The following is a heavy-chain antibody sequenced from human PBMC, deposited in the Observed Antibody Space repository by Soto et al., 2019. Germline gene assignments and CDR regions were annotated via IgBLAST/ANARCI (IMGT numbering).Heavy chain of an antibody. D-gene: IGHD3-10*01. CDR3: ARSRGLLWGGFEVRGMDV. J-gene: IGHJ6*02. V-gene: IGHV3-30-3*01. CDR2: ISYDGSNK. Sequence: GGSLRLSCAASGFTFSSYAMHWVRQAPGKGLEWVAVISYDGSNKYYADSVKGRFTISRDNSKNTLYLQMNSLRAEDTAVYYCARSRGLLWGGFEVRGMDVWGQGTTVTVSS. CDR1: GFTFSSYA.